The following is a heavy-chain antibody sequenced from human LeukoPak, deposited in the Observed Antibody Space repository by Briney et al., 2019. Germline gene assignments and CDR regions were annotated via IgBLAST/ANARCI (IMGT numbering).Heavy chain of an antibody. D-gene: IGHD2-15*01. Sequence: GGSLRLSCAASGFTFSSYSMNWVRQAPGKGLEWVSSISSSSSYIYYADSVKGRFTISRDNAKNSLYLQMNSLRAEDTAVYYCARSHQLDIVVVVAAIDYWGQGTLVTVSS. J-gene: IGHJ4*02. CDR2: ISSSSSYI. V-gene: IGHV3-21*01. CDR3: ARSHQLDIVVVVAAIDY. CDR1: GFTFSSYS.